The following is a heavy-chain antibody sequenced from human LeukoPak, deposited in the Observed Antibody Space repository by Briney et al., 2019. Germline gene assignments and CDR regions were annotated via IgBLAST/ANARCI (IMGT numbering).Heavy chain of an antibody. CDR2: INPKNGGT. V-gene: IGHV1-2*02. CDR1: GYTFTGYY. Sequence: GASVKVSCKASGYTFTGYYIHWVRQAPGQGLEWMGWINPKNGGTNYAQKFQGRVTMTRDTSITTAYMDLSRLKSDDTAVYYCARVPTYCGGDCYLTRGAFDIWGQGTMVTVSS. J-gene: IGHJ3*02. D-gene: IGHD2-21*02. CDR3: ARVPTYCGGDCYLTRGAFDI.